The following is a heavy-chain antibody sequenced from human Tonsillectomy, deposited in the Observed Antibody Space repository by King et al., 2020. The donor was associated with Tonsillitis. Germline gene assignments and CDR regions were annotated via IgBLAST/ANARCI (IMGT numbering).Heavy chain of an antibody. Sequence: VQLVQSGGGLIQPGGSLRLSCAASGFTVSSNYMSWVRQAPGKGLEWVSVLYSGGSTCYADSVKGRFTISRDNSKNTLYLQMNSLRAGDTAVYYCARDVPAAGFLWDWGQGTLVTVSS. V-gene: IGHV3-53*01. CDR1: GFTVSSNY. D-gene: IGHD6-13*01. CDR3: ARDVPAAGFLWD. CDR2: LYSGGST. J-gene: IGHJ4*02.